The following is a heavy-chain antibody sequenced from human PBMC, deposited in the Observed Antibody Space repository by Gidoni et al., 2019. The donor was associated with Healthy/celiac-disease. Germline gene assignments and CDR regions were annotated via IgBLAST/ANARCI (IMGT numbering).Heavy chain of an antibody. Sequence: QVQLVQSGAEVKKPGASVKVSCKASGYTFTSYDINWVRQATGQGLEWMGWMNPNSGNTGYAQKFQGRVTMTRNTSISTAYMELSSLRSEDTAVYYCARGRGATIFGVVIINGMDVWGQGTTVTVSS. D-gene: IGHD3-3*01. CDR1: GYTFTSYD. CDR2: MNPNSGNT. V-gene: IGHV1-8*01. CDR3: ARGRGATIFGVVIINGMDV. J-gene: IGHJ6*02.